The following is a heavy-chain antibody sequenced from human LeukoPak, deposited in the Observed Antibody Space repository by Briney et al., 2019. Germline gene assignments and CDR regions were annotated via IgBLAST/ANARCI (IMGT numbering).Heavy chain of an antibody. CDR3: ARVGLGATWDDAFDI. CDR2: IYHSGST. CDR1: GYSISSGYY. J-gene: IGHJ3*02. D-gene: IGHD1-26*01. V-gene: IGHV4-38-2*02. Sequence: SETLSLTCTVSGYSISSGYYWGWIRQPPGKGLEWIGSIYHSGSTYYNPSLKSRVTISVDTSKNQFSLKLSSVTAADTAVYYCARVGLGATWDDAFDIWGQGTMVTVSS.